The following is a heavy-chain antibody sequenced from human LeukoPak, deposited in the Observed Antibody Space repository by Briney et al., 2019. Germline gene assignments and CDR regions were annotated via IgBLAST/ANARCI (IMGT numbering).Heavy chain of an antibody. CDR2: INSDGGST. CDR3: ATDRDWELRS. J-gene: IGHJ4*02. V-gene: IGHV3-74*01. D-gene: IGHD1-7*01. CDR1: GFIFSNYW. Sequence: GGSLRLSCAASGFIFSNYWMHWVRQAPGKGLVWVSRINSDGGSTIYADSVKGRFTISRDNAKNTLYLQMNSLRAEDTAMYYCATDRDWELRSWGQGTLVTVSS.